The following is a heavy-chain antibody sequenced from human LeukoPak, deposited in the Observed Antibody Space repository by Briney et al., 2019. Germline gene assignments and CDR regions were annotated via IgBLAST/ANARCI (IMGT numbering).Heavy chain of an antibody. Sequence: PSETLSLTCTVSGGSISSYYWSWIRQPPGKGLQWIGYIHYSGSTNYNPSLKSRLTISVDTSKNQFSLKLTSVTAADTAVYYCARYREVGATVDYWGQGTLVTVSS. CDR2: IHYSGST. CDR3: ARYREVGATVDY. V-gene: IGHV4-59*01. J-gene: IGHJ4*02. D-gene: IGHD1-26*01. CDR1: GGSISSYY.